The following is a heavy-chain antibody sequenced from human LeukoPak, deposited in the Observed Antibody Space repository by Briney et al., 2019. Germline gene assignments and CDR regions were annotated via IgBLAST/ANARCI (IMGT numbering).Heavy chain of an antibody. Sequence: SETLSLTCAVYGGSFSGYYWSWIRQPPGKGLEWIGYIYYSGSTSYNPSLKSRVTISVDTSKNQFSLKLSSVTAADTAVYYCARGRGWLQSTPFDYWGQGTLVTVSS. D-gene: IGHD5-24*01. V-gene: IGHV4-59*01. CDR1: GGSFSGYY. CDR3: ARGRGWLQSTPFDY. J-gene: IGHJ4*02. CDR2: IYYSGST.